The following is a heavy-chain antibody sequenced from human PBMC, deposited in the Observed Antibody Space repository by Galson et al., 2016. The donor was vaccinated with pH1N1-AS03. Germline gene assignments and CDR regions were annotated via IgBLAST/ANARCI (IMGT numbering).Heavy chain of an antibody. CDR2: IYWDDDK. Sequence: PALVKPTQTLTLTCAFSGFSLATSGVGVGWIRQPPGKALEWLALIYWDDDKLYNPSLRSRLTVTKDTSKNLVVLTLTDMDPVDTATYFCTRSRYYNTNLYYCDYWGQGTLVTVSS. D-gene: IGHD2/OR15-2a*01. J-gene: IGHJ4*02. CDR3: TRSRYYNTNLYYCDY. CDR1: GFSLATSGVG. V-gene: IGHV2-5*02.